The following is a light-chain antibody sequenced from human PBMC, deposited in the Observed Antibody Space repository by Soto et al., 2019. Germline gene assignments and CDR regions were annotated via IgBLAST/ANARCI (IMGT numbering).Light chain of an antibody. CDR1: QSVSSSY. CDR3: QQYGSSPPLT. CDR2: GAS. J-gene: IGKJ5*01. Sequence: EIVLTQSPGTLSLSPGERATLSCRASQSVSSSYLAWYQQKPGQAPRRLIYGASSRATGIPDRFSGSGSGTDFTLTISRLEPECFAVYYCQQYGSSPPLTFGQGTRLEIK. V-gene: IGKV3-20*01.